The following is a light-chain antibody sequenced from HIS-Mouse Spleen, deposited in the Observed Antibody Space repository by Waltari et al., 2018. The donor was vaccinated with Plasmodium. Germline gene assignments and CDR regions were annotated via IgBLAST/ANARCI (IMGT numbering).Light chain of an antibody. CDR3: CSYAGSYTYV. V-gene: IGLV2-11*01. J-gene: IGLJ1*01. CDR2: DVS. CDR1: SSDVGGYTY. Sequence: QSALTQPRSVSGSPGQSVTISCTGTSSDVGGYTYVSWYHQHTGKAPKLTIYDVSKRPSGVPDRFSGSKSGNTASLTISGLQAEDEADYYCCSYAGSYTYVFGTGTKVTVL.